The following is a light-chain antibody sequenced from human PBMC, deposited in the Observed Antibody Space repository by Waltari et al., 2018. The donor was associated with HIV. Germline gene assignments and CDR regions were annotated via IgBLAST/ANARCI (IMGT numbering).Light chain of an antibody. CDR3: RAWDSSTVV. CDR2: ADS. Sequence: SYELTQPPSVSVSPGQTASITCSGDKLGDKYACWYQQKPGQSPVLLIYADSRRPSGIPERFSCSKSGNTATLTIRGTQAMDEADYYWRAWDSSTVVFGGGTKLTVL. J-gene: IGLJ2*01. V-gene: IGLV3-1*01. CDR1: KLGDKY.